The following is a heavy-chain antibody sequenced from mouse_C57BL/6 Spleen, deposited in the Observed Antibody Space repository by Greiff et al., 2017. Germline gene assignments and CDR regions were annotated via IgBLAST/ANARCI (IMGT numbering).Heavy chain of an antibody. D-gene: IGHD1-1*01. CDR2: IYPRDGST. Sequence: QVQLKQSGPELVKPGASVKLSCKASGYTFTSYDINWVKQRPGQGLEWIGWIYPRDGSTKYNEKFKGKATLTVDTSSSTAYMELHSLTSEDSAVYFCARSGDYGSSPWFAYWGQGTLVTVSA. CDR3: ARSGDYGSSPWFAY. CDR1: GYTFTSYD. J-gene: IGHJ3*01. V-gene: IGHV1-85*01.